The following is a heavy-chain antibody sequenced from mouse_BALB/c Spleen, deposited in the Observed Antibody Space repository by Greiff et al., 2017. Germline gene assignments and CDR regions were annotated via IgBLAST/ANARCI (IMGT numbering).Heavy chain of an antibody. Sequence: EVQLQESGPELMKPGASVKISCKASGYSFTSYYMHWVKQSHGKCLEWIGYIDPFNGGTSYNQKFKGKATLTVDKSSSTAYMHLSSLTSEDSAVYYCARYGNYDAMDYWGQGTSVTVSS. CDR2: IDPFNGGT. J-gene: IGHJ4*01. D-gene: IGHD2-1*01. V-gene: IGHV1S135*01. CDR3: ARYGNYDAMDY. CDR1: GYSFTSYY.